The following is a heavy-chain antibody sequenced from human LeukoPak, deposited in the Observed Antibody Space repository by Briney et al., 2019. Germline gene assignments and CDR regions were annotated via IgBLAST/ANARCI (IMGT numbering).Heavy chain of an antibody. J-gene: IGHJ6*02. V-gene: IGHV1-2*02. CDR1: GYTFTGYY. CDR2: INPNSGGT. Sequence: ASVTVSCKASGYTFTGYYMHWVRQAPGQGLEWMGWINPNSGGTNYAQKFQGRVTMTRDTSISTAYMELSSLRSEDTAVYYCARGVGYYDFWSGYRPYYYYGMDVWGQGTTVTVSS. D-gene: IGHD3-3*01. CDR3: ARGVGYYDFWSGYRPYYYYGMDV.